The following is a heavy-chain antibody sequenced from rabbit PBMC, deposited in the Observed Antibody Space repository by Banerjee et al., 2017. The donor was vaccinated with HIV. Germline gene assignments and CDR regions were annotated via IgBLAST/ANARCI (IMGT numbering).Heavy chain of an antibody. CDR2: INSNTGNT. CDR3: ARDLAGVIGYDYATNL. J-gene: IGHJ4*01. D-gene: IGHD6-1*01. Sequence: QEQLVESGGGLVQPEGSLTLTCKASGFTLSSYWMWWVRQAPGKGLEWIACINSNTGNTVYASWAKGRFTISKTSSTTVTLQMTSLTAADTATYFCARDLAGVIGYDYATNLWGPGTLVTVS. CDR1: GFTLSSYW. V-gene: IGHV1S45*01.